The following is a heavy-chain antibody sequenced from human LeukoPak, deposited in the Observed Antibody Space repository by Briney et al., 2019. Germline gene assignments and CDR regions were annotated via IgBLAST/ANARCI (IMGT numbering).Heavy chain of an antibody. Sequence: GASVKVSCKASGYTFSGYYMYWVRQAPGQGLEWMGWINPNSGGTNYAQKFQGRVTMTRDTSTTTGYMELSRLRSDDTAVYYCARIPRGRYEAYWDQGTLVTVSS. J-gene: IGHJ4*02. CDR2: INPNSGGT. CDR1: GYTFSGYY. CDR3: ARIPRGRYEAY. V-gene: IGHV1-2*02. D-gene: IGHD1-26*01.